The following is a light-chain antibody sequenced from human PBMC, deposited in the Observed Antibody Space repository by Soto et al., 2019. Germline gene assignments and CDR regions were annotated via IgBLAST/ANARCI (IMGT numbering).Light chain of an antibody. CDR3: QHYNSYSEA. CDR2: KAS. J-gene: IGKJ1*01. Sequence: HSTQNTYTLSGPVGDRGTITCRASQTISSWLAWYQQKPGKAPKLLIYKASTLKSGVPSRFSGSGSGTEFTLTISSLQPDDFATYYCQHYNSYSEAFGQGSKVDI. V-gene: IGKV1-5*03. CDR1: QTISSW.